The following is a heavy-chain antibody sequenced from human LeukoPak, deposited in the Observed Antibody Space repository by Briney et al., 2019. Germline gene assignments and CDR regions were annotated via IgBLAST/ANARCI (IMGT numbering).Heavy chain of an antibody. CDR1: GVSISSYF. CDR3: ARGRYYYGSGSYHDY. Sequence: SETLSLTCTVSGVSISSYFWSWIRQPPGKGLEWIGYIYHSGSTFYNPSLKSRVTMSVDTSKNQFSLKLSSVTAADTAVYYCARGRYYYGSGSYHDYWGQGTLVTVSS. V-gene: IGHV4-59*12. D-gene: IGHD3-10*01. CDR2: IYHSGST. J-gene: IGHJ4*02.